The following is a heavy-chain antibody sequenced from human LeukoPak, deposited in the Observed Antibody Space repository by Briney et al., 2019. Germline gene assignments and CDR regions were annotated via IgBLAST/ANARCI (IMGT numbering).Heavy chain of an antibody. D-gene: IGHD1-26*01. J-gene: IGHJ6*02. CDR1: GYTFASYG. Sequence: ASVKVSCKASGYTFASYGISWVRQAPGQGLEWMGWISAYNGNTNYAQKLQGRVTMTTDTSTSTAYMELRSLRSDDTAVYYCARVSGGSYYIYYYYGMDVWGQGTTVTVSS. V-gene: IGHV1-18*01. CDR2: ISAYNGNT. CDR3: ARVSGGSYYIYYYYGMDV.